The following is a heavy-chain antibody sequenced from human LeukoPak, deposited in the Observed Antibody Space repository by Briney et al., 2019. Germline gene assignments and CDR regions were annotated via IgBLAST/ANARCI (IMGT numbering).Heavy chain of an antibody. D-gene: IGHD2-15*01. V-gene: IGHV4-31*03. CDR3: AREYCSGGSCPLGY. Sequence: SETLSLTCTVSGGSISSGGYYWSWIRQHPGKGLEWIGYIYYSGSTYYNPSLKSRVTISVDTSKNQFSLKLSSVTAADTAVYYCAREYCSGGSCPLGYWGQGTLVTVSS. CDR2: IYYSGST. CDR1: GGSISSGGYY. J-gene: IGHJ4*02.